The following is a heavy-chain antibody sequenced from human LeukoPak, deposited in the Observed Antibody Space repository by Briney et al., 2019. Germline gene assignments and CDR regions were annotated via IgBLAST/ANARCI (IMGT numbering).Heavy chain of an antibody. CDR3: ARLHSTHSSNS. CDR2: IYYSGST. Sequence: SETLSLTCTVSGGSIGSYYWSWIRQPPGKGLEWIGYIYYSGSTNYNPSLKSRVTISVDTSKNQFSLRLSSVTAADTAVYYCARLHSTHSSNSWGQGTLVTVSS. J-gene: IGHJ4*02. V-gene: IGHV4-59*08. D-gene: IGHD6-13*01. CDR1: GGSIGSYY.